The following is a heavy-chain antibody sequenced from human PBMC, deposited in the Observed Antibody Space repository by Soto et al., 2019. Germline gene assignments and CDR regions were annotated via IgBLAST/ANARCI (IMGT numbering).Heavy chain of an antibody. CDR2: FYYSGST. J-gene: IGHJ4*02. D-gene: IGHD1-20*01. V-gene: IGHV4-31*03. Sequence: QVQLQESGPGLVKPSQTLSLTCTVSGGSISSGGYYWSWIRQHPGQGLEGIGFFYYSGSTYYNPSLKSRVTISVEPSKNQFSLKLSSVTAADTAVYYCARATRNWNDDGFDYWGQGTLVTVSS. CDR3: ARATRNWNDDGFDY. CDR1: GGSISSGGYY.